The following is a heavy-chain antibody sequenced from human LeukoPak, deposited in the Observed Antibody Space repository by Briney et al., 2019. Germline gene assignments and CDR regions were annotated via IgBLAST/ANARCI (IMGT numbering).Heavy chain of an antibody. CDR2: IKQDGSEK. V-gene: IGHV3-7*01. CDR3: ARSPLAYDFWSGYYNLSHYYYYMDV. Sequence: GGSLRLSCAASGFTFSSYWMSWVRQAPGKGLEWVAHIKQDGSEKYYVDSVKGRFTISRDNAKNSLYLQMNSLRAEDTAVYYCARSPLAYDFWSGYYNLSHYYYYMDVWGKGTTVTVSS. CDR1: GFTFSSYW. D-gene: IGHD3-3*01. J-gene: IGHJ6*03.